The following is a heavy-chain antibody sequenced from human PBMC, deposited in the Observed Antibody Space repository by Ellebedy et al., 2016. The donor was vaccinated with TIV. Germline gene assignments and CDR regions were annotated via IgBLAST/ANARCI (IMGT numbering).Heavy chain of an antibody. J-gene: IGHJ6*02. Sequence: ASVKVSXXASGYTFTSYDINWVRQATGQGLEWMGWMNPNSGNTGYAQKFQGRVTMTRNTSISTAYMELSSLRSEDTAVYYCARVGAGYYYYYGMDVWGQGTTVTVSS. CDR1: GYTFTSYD. V-gene: IGHV1-8*01. D-gene: IGHD1-26*01. CDR2: MNPNSGNT. CDR3: ARVGAGYYYYYGMDV.